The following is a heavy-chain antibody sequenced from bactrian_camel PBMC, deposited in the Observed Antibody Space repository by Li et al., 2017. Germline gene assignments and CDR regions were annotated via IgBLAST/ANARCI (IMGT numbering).Heavy chain of an antibody. Sequence: DVQLVESGGGSVQAGGSLRLSCVVSIYAHTPKCVGWFRQAQGNLREGVAGIYAGGDSTYYADSVKGRFTISHDNTENTMYLQMNNLKPEDTGVYYCLVDSATCGYWSQGTQVTVS. D-gene: IGHD2*01. J-gene: IGHJ4*01. CDR1: IYAHTPKC. V-gene: IGHV3S31*01. CDR3: LVDSATCGY. CDR2: IYAGGDST.